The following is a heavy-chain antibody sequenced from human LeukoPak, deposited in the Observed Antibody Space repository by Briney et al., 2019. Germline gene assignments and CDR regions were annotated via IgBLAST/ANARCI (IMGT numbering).Heavy chain of an antibody. CDR3: ARDGRFSYGDYVGPASSWFDP. CDR2: INPSGGST. J-gene: IGHJ5*02. CDR1: GYTFTSYY. Sequence: VSVEVSCKASGYTFTSYYMHWVRQAPGQGLEWMGIINPSGGSTSYAQKFQGRVTMTRDTSTSTVYMELSSLRSEDTAVYYCARDGRFSYGDYVGPASSWFDPWGQGTLVTVSS. V-gene: IGHV1-46*01. D-gene: IGHD4-17*01.